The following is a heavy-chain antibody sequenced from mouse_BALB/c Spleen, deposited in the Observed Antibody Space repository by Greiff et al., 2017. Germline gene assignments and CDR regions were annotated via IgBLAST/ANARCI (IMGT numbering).Heavy chain of an antibody. D-gene: IGHD2-3*01. J-gene: IGHJ1*01. CDR3: ANGLLRYFGV. CDR1: GYTFTSYW. V-gene: IGHV1-7*01. CDR2: INPSTGYT. Sequence: QVQLQQSGAELAKPGASVKMSCKASGYTFTSYWMHWVKQRPGQGLEWIGYINPSTGYTEYNQKFKDKATLTADKSSSTAYMQLRSLTSEDSAVYYCANGLLRYFGVWGAGTTVTVSS.